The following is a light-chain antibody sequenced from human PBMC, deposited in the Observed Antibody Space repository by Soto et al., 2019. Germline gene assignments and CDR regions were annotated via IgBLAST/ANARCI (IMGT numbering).Light chain of an antibody. CDR1: QSVLYSSNNKNY. CDR2: WAS. CDR3: QQYYSPPMT. V-gene: IGKV4-1*01. J-gene: IGKJ5*01. Sequence: DIVMTQSPDSLAVSLGERATINCKSSQSVLYSSNNKNYLAWYQQKPGQPPKLLIYWASTRESGVPDRFSGSGSGTHFTLTISSLQAEDVAVYYCQQYYSPPMTFGQGTRLEIK.